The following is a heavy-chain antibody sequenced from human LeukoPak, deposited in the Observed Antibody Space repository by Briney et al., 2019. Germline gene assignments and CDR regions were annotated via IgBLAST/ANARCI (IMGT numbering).Heavy chain of an antibody. V-gene: IGHV4-59*02. J-gene: IGHJ4*02. CDR2: IYNTGST. CDR3: ARVSYQLLGEDYFDY. CDR1: GASVSTDY. D-gene: IGHD2-2*01. Sequence: PSETLSLTCTVSGASVSTDYWSWIRQAPGKGLEWIGYIYNTGSTDYNPSLQSRVTISLDTSKNRFSLKLRSVTTADTAMYYCARVSYQLLGEDYFDYWGRGTLVTVSS.